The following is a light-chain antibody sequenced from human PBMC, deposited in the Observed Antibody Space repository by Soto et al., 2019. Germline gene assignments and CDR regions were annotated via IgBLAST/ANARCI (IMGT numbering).Light chain of an antibody. CDR1: QSVGSK. CDR3: QQYSNWPPVT. CDR2: GAS. V-gene: IGKV3-15*01. J-gene: IGKJ4*01. Sequence: EIVMTQSPATLSVSPGERVTLFCRASQSVGSKVAWYQQKPGQAPSLLIYGASTRASGIPLRFSGSGSGTEFTLTISSLQSEDFAVYYCQQYSNWPPVTFGGGTKVDIK.